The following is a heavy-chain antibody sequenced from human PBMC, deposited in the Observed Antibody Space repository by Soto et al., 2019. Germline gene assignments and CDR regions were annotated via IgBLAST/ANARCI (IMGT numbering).Heavy chain of an antibody. CDR1: RFKFSNYA. Sequence: GSLRLSCAASRFKFSNYAMSWFRQAPGKGLEWVSLISATGGGTYYADSVKGRFTISRDNSHNTLYLQVHSLTVEDTAVYYCAKDRRAGGNSAFYFDFWGQGAQVIVYS. V-gene: IGHV3-23*01. CDR3: AKDRRAGGNSAFYFDF. J-gene: IGHJ4*02. D-gene: IGHD3-16*01. CDR2: ISATGGGT.